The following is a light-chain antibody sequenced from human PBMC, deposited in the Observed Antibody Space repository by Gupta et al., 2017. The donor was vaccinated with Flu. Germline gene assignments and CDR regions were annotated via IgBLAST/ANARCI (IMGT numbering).Light chain of an antibody. CDR2: LVS. J-gene: IGKJ1*01. CDR1: QSLVYTDGSTV. V-gene: IGKV2-30*01. CDR3: KQGAHWPWA. Sequence: DVVMTQSPRSLPVALGQPASLSCRSSQSLVYTDGSTVLHWFQQRPSQSPRRLIYLVSHRDSGVPDRFSGSGSGTDFTLKISMVEAEDVGIYCCKQGAHWPWAFGQGTKVEIK.